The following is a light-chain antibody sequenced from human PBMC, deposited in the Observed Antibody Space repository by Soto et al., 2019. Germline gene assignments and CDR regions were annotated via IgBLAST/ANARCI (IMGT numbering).Light chain of an antibody. CDR3: QNDNSGPRT. CDR1: QGISNY. V-gene: IGKV1-27*01. J-gene: IGKJ1*01. CDR2: AAS. Sequence: DIQMTQSPSSLSASVGDRVTITCRASQGISNYLAWYQQKPGKVPTLLIYAASTLQSGVPSRFSGSGSGTDFTLTISSLQPDDVSTYYCQNDNSGPRTFGQGTKVEIK.